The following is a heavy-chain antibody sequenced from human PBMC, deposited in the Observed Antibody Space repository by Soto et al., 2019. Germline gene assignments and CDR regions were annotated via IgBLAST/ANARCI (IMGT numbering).Heavy chain of an antibody. CDR3: ARVPHYCSSTSCYAPFDY. Sequence: SETLSLTCTVSGGSISSGGYYWSWIRQHPGKGLEWIGYIYYSGSTYYNPSLKSRVTISVDTSKNQFSLKLSSVTAADTAVYYCARVPHYCSSTSCYAPFDYWGQGTLVTSPQ. J-gene: IGHJ4*02. D-gene: IGHD2-2*01. CDR2: IYYSGST. CDR1: GGSISSGGYY. V-gene: IGHV4-31*03.